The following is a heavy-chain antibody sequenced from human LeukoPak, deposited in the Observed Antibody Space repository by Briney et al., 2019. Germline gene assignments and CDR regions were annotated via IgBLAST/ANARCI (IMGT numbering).Heavy chain of an antibody. D-gene: IGHD3-22*01. V-gene: IGHV1-69*01. CDR1: GGTFSSYA. CDR2: IIPIFGTA. Sequence: SVKVSFKASGGTFSSYAISWVRQAPGQGLEWMGGIIPIFGTANYAQKFQGRVTITADESTSTAYMELSSLRSEDTAVYYCASRYLTTPLNWYFDLWGRGTLVTVSS. J-gene: IGHJ2*01. CDR3: ASRYLTTPLNWYFDL.